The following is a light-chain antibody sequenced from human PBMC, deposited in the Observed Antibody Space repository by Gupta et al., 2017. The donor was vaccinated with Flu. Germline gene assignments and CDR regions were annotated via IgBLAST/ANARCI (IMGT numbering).Light chain of an antibody. V-gene: IGKV1-5*03. CDR3: QHYDTYSYT. CDR1: QSLANW. CDR2: KAS. Sequence: PSTLSASDGDRVTITGRASQSLANWLAWYQQKPGKAPKLLIYKASTLESGVPSRFSGSGSGTEFTLTISSLQPDDFATYYCQHYDTYSYTFGQGTKLEMK. J-gene: IGKJ2*01.